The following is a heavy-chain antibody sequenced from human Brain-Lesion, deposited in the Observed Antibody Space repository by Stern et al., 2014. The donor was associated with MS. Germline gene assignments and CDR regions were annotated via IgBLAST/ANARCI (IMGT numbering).Heavy chain of an antibody. D-gene: IGHD3-10*01. J-gene: IGHJ6*02. CDR3: ARDPRRGGLSGYYHGMDV. CDR2: IYQSGSA. CDR1: GASISNTQW. V-gene: IGHV4-4*02. Sequence: DQLVESGPGLVKPSGTLSLTCAVSGASISNTQWWNWVRQSPGKGLEWIGEIYQSGSANYTPSLRSRVTISVDRSKNSFSLKLNSVTAADTAVYYCARDPRRGGLSGYYHGMDVWGQGTTVTVSS.